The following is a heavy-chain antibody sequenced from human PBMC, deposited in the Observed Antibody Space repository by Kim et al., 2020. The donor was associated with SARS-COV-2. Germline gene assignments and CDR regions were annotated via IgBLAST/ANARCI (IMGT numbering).Heavy chain of an antibody. Sequence: RFTISRDNSKNTLYLQMNSLRAEDTAVYYCARDPQTYYDILTGYYNAPDYWGQGTLVTVSS. D-gene: IGHD3-9*01. V-gene: IGHV3-30*01. J-gene: IGHJ4*02. CDR3: ARDPQTYYDILTGYYNAPDY.